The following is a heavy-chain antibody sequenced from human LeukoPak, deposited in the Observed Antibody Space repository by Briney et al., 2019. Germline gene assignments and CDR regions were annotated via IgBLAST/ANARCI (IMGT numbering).Heavy chain of an antibody. V-gene: IGHV1-2*02. J-gene: IGHJ5*02. CDR3: ARVGATYSGDP. CDR1: GYTLTAYY. Sequence: ASVKVSCKASGYTLTAYYIHWVRQAPGQGLEWMGWINPNSGGTNYAQKFQGRITMTRDTSISTAYMELSRLRSDDTAVYYCARVGATYSGDPWGQGTLVTVSS. CDR2: INPNSGGT. D-gene: IGHD1-26*01.